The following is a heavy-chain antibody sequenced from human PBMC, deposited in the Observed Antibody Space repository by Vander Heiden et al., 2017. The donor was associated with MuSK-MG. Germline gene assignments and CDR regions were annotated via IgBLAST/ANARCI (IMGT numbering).Heavy chain of an antibody. Sequence: QVQLVQSGAEVKKPGASVKVSCKASGYTFTGYYMHWVRQAPGQGLEWMGWINPNSGGTNYAQKFQGWVTMTRDTSISTAYMELSRLRSDDTAVYYCARDLAVAGTGRNYYYYYGMDVWGQGTTVTVSS. D-gene: IGHD6-19*01. CDR1: GYTFTGYY. J-gene: IGHJ6*02. CDR2: INPNSGGT. CDR3: ARDLAVAGTGRNYYYYYGMDV. V-gene: IGHV1-2*04.